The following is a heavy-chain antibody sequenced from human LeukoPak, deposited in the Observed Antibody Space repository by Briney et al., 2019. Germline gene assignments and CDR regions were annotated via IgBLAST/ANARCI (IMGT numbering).Heavy chain of an antibody. J-gene: IGHJ3*02. Sequence: GGSLRLSCAASGFTFSDYYMSWIRQAPGKGLEWVSYISSSGSTIYYADSVKGRFTISRDNAKNSLYLQMNSLRAEDSAVYYCAKVKSSHQNYYDSSGHDAFDIWGQGTMVTVSS. V-gene: IGHV3-11*01. CDR1: GFTFSDYY. CDR3: AKVKSSHQNYYDSSGHDAFDI. CDR2: ISSSGSTI. D-gene: IGHD3-22*01.